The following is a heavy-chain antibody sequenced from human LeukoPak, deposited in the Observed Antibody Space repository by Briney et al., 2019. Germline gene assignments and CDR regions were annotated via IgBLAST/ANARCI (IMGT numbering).Heavy chain of an antibody. J-gene: IGHJ4*02. CDR1: GFTFSSYW. D-gene: IGHD1-26*01. CDR2: ISRDGSST. CDR3: ARDEVGVGATHDY. Sequence: GGSLRLSCAASGFTFSSYWMHWVRQAPGKGLVWVSRISRDGSSTYYADSVKGRFTISRDNAKNTLYLQMNSLRAEDTAVYYCARDEVGVGATHDYWGQGPLVTVSS. V-gene: IGHV3-74*01.